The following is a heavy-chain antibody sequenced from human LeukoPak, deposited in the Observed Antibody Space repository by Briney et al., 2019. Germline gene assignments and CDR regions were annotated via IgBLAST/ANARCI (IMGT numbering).Heavy chain of an antibody. V-gene: IGHV4-61*02. J-gene: IGHJ5*02. Sequence: TSETLSLTCTVSGGSISSGSYYWSWIRQPAGKGLEWIGRIYSSGRTNYKSSLNSRVSISMDTSKNQFSLKLSFVTAADTAVYYCARGVDSSGYQYKGFGPWGQGTLVTVSS. CDR3: ARGVDSSGYQYKGFGP. D-gene: IGHD3-22*01. CDR2: IYSSGRT. CDR1: GGSISSGSYY.